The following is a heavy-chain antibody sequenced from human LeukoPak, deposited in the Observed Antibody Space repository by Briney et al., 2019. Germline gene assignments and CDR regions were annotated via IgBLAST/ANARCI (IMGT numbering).Heavy chain of an antibody. CDR2: INHSGST. D-gene: IGHD6-13*01. CDR1: GGSISRGSYY. CDR3: ARDVAAVGLNWFDP. Sequence: SETLSLTCVVSGGSISRGSYYWSWIRQPPGKGLEWIGEINHSGSTNYNPSLKSRVTISVDTSKNQFSLKLSSVTAADTAIYYCARDVAAVGLNWFDPWGQGTLVTVSS. V-gene: IGHV4-39*07. J-gene: IGHJ5*02.